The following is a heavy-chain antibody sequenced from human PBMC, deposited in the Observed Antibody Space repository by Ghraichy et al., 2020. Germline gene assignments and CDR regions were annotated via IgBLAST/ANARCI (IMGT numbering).Heavy chain of an antibody. D-gene: IGHD5-18*01. J-gene: IGHJ6*02. CDR3: VKDMMADPDMVTDYYGMDV. V-gene: IGHV3-43D*03. Sequence: GESLNISCSVSGFTFDDYAMHWVRQTPGKGLEWVSLITWEGGRTYYADSVKGRFTISRDNSKKSLFLQMNSLRAEDTAIYYCVKDMMADPDMVTDYYGMDVWGQGTTVTVSS. CDR1: GFTFDDYA. CDR2: ITWEGGRT.